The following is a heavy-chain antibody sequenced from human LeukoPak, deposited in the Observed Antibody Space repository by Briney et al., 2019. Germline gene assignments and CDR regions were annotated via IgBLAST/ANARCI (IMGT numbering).Heavy chain of an antibody. CDR2: INYSGST. Sequence: SETLSLTCTVSGGSISSYYWSWVRQPPGKGLEWIGYINYSGSTNYNPSLKSRVTISVDTSKNQFSLKLSSVTAADTAVYYCARRGYYDFWSGYPDYWGQGTLVTVSS. CDR1: GGSISSYY. D-gene: IGHD3-3*01. V-gene: IGHV4-59*12. J-gene: IGHJ4*02. CDR3: ARRGYYDFWSGYPDY.